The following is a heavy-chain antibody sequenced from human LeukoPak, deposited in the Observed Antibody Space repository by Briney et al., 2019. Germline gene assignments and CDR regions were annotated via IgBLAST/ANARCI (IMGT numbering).Heavy chain of an antibody. CDR2: ISSSGSTI. D-gene: IGHD3-10*02. Sequence: GGSLRLSRAGSGFTLSTYGMSWVRQAPGKGLEWVSYISSSGSTIYYADSVKGRFTISRDNAKNSLYLQMNSLRAEDTAVYYCAELGITMIGGVWGKGTTVTISS. V-gene: IGHV3-48*04. CDR1: GFTLSTYG. J-gene: IGHJ6*04. CDR3: AELGITMIGGV.